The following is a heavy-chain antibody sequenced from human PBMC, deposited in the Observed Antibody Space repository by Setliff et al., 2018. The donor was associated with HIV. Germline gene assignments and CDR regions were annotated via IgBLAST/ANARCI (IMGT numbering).Heavy chain of an antibody. V-gene: IGHV4-39*02. J-gene: IGHJ4*02. CDR1: GGSISSGSHY. CDR3: AREFSSSSFDQ. CDR2: IYYSGTT. Sequence: LSLTCSVSGGSISSGSHYWGWIRQAPGKGLEWIGNIYYSGTTFYNPSLKSRVSISVDTSRNEFSLKLTSVTAADTAVYYCAREFSSSSFDQWGQGTLVTVYS. D-gene: IGHD6-6*01.